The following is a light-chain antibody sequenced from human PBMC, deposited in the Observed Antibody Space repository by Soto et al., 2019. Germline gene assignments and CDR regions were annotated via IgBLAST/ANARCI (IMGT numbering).Light chain of an antibody. Sequence: AVVTQPPSVSGAPGQRVTISCTGSSSNIGAGYDVHWYQQLPGTAPKFLIYGNNNRPSGVPDRFSGSKSGTSASLAITGLQAEDEADYYCQSYDSSLSGAVFGGGTKLTVL. J-gene: IGLJ2*01. CDR1: SSNIGAGYD. CDR2: GNN. V-gene: IGLV1-40*01. CDR3: QSYDSSLSGAV.